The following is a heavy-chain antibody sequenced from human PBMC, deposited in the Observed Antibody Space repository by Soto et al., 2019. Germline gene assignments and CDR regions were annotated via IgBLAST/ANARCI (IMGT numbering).Heavy chain of an antibody. CDR3: AKELLRMATISPFDY. CDR1: GFTFSTYA. V-gene: IGHV3-23*01. Sequence: PGGSPRLSCAASGFTFSTYAMSWVRQAPGKGLEWVSAISGSGGSTYYADSVKGRFTISRDNSKNTLYLQMNSLRAEDTAVYYCAKELLRMATISPFDYWGQGTLVTVSS. D-gene: IGHD5-12*01. CDR2: ISGSGGST. J-gene: IGHJ4*02.